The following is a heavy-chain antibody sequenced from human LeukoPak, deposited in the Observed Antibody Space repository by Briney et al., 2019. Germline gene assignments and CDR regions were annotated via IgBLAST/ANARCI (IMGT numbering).Heavy chain of an antibody. CDR2: INHSGST. CDR3: ALPGGFGEDDAFDI. Sequence: SETLSLTCAVYGGSFSGYYWSWIRQPPGKGLEWIGEINHSGSTNYNPSLKSRVTISVDTSKNQFSLKPSSVTAADTAVYYCALPGGFGEDDAFDIWGQGTMVTVSS. CDR1: GGSFSGYY. V-gene: IGHV4-34*01. D-gene: IGHD3-10*01. J-gene: IGHJ3*02.